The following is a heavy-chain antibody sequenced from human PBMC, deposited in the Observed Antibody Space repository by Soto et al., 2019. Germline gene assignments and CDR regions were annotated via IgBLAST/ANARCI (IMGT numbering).Heavy chain of an antibody. CDR2: IKQDGSEK. Sequence: RRLSCAASGFTFSSYWMSWVRQAPGKGLEWVANIKQDGSEKYYVDYVKGRFTISRDNAKNSLYLQMNSLRAEDTAVYYCARGLATIIDYYFDYWGEGTLVTVSS. CDR1: GFTFSSYW. J-gene: IGHJ4*02. CDR3: ARGLATIIDYYFDY. V-gene: IGHV3-7*03. D-gene: IGHD5-12*01.